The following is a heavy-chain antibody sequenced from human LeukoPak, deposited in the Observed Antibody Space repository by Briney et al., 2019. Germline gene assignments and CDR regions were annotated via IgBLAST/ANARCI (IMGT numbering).Heavy chain of an antibody. Sequence: GGSLRLSCTASGFTFSSYWMXXXXXXXXXXXXXXXRINSDGGSTSYADSVKGRFTISRDNAKNTLYLQMNSLRAEDTAVYYCARRIQGMAPYYFDYWGQGTLVTVSS. CDR1: GFTFSSYW. CDR2: INSDGGST. D-gene: IGHD5-24*01. J-gene: IGHJ4*02. CDR3: ARRIQGMAPYYFDY. V-gene: IGHV3-74*01.